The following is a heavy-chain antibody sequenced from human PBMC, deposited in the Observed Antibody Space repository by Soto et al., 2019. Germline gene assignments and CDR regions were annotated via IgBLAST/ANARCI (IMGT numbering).Heavy chain of an antibody. Sequence: QVQLVQSGAEVKKTGASVKVSCKASGYTFIGYYIHWVRQAPGQGLEWMGWINPNSGGTNYAQRFKGWVTMTRDRSISTAYMERSRLKSDDTAVYYCARVGGGLASLGYYGMDVWGQGTTVTVSS. D-gene: IGHD3-10*01. V-gene: IGHV1-2*04. CDR1: GYTFIGYY. CDR2: INPNSGGT. J-gene: IGHJ6*02. CDR3: ARVGGGLASLGYYGMDV.